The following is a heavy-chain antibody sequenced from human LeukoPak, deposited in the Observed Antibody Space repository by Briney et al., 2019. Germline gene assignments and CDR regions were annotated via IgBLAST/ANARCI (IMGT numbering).Heavy chain of an antibody. J-gene: IGHJ5*02. CDR1: GGSISSYY. V-gene: IGHV4-59*01. CDR2: IYYSGST. Sequence: KASETLSLTCTVSGGSISSYYWNWIRQPPGKGLEWIGYIYYSGSTNYTPSLKSRVTISVDTSKNQFSLKLSSVTAADTAVYYCARDYALKGPWGQGTLVTVSS. D-gene: IGHD2-2*01. CDR3: ARDYALKGP.